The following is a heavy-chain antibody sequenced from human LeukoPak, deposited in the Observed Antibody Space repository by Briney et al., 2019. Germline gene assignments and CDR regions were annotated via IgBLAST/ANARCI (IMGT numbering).Heavy chain of an antibody. CDR1: GFTFSSYS. CDR2: ISSSSSYI. D-gene: IGHD2-2*01. J-gene: IGHJ4*02. V-gene: IGHV3-21*01. CDR3: ARELAGVVVVPAAMNLGY. Sequence: GGSLRLSCAASGFTFSSYSMNWVRQAPGKGLEWVSSISSSSSYIYYADSVKGRFTISRDNAKNSLYLQMNSLRAEDTAVYYCARELAGVVVVPAAMNLGYWGQGTLVTVSS.